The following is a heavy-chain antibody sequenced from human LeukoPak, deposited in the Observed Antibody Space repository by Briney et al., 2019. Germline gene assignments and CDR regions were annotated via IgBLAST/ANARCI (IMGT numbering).Heavy chain of an antibody. D-gene: IGHD5-24*01. J-gene: IGHJ6*02. V-gene: IGHV3-66*01. CDR2: ISGGGGT. Sequence: QAGGSLRLSCAASGFTGSSNYMSWVRQAPGKGLEWVSIISGGGGTYYADSVKDRFTISRDNSKSTLYLQMKSLRVEDTAVYYCASRDKGYYNGLDVWGQGTTVTVAS. CDR1: GFTGSSNY. CDR3: ASRDKGYYNGLDV.